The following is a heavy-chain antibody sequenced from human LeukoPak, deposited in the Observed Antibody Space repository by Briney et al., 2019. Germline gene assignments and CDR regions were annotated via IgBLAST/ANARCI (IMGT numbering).Heavy chain of an antibody. CDR3: ARGSGYYDTGSFSFVDN. V-gene: IGHV6-1*01. CDR1: GDSVSSDSAA. J-gene: IGHJ4*02. Sequence: SQTLSLTCAISGDSVSSDSAAWHWIRQSPSRGLEWLGRTYYRSQWFIDYAVSVKTRITIKSDTSRNQFSLELNSVAPEDTGVYYCARGSGYYDTGSFSFVDNWGRGTLVTVSS. D-gene: IGHD3-22*01. CDR2: TYYRSQWFI.